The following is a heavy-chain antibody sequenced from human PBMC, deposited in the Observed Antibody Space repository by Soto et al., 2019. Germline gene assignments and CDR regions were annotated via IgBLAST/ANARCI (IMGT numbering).Heavy chain of an antibody. CDR2: INAGNGNT. D-gene: IGHD6-13*01. Sequence: QVQLVQSGAEVKKPGASVKVSCKASGYTFTRYAMHWVRQAPGQRLEWMGWINAGNGNTKYSQKFQGRVTITRDTSASTADMELSSLRPEDTAVYCCSSWNIVAAPYGMDVWGQGTTVTVSS. CDR1: GYTFTRYA. V-gene: IGHV1-3*01. J-gene: IGHJ6*02. CDR3: SSWNIVAAPYGMDV.